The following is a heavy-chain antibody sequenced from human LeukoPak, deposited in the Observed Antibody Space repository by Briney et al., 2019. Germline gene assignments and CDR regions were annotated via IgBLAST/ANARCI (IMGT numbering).Heavy chain of an antibody. Sequence: GGSLRLSCAASGFTFSSYMMQWVRQAPGKGLEWVSSISSDSTYVFYTDSLKGRFTVSRDNAKNSLYLQMNNLRAEDTAVYYCARRTAPDYWRQGTLVTVSS. CDR2: ISSDSTYV. J-gene: IGHJ4*02. CDR3: ARRTAPDY. D-gene: IGHD1/OR15-1a*01. CDR1: GFTFSSYM. V-gene: IGHV3-21*01.